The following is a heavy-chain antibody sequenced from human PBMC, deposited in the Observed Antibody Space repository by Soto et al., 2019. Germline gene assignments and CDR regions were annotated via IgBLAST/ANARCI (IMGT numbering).Heavy chain of an antibody. D-gene: IGHD2-2*01. CDR2: IYHSGST. CDR3: ARVPDR. J-gene: IGHJ5*02. Sequence: SEALSLTCAGSGGSLSSGGYSWSWIRQPPEKGLEWIGYIYHSGSTYYNPSLKSRVTISVDRSKNQFSLKLSSVTAADTAVYYCARVPDRWGQGTLVTVSS. CDR1: GGSLSSGGYS. V-gene: IGHV4-30-2*01.